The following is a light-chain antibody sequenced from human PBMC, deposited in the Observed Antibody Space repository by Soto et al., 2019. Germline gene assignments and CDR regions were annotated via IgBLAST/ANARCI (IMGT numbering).Light chain of an antibody. CDR2: GNS. J-gene: IGLJ3*02. V-gene: IGLV1-40*01. CDR1: SSNIGAGYD. Sequence: QSVLTQPPSVSGAPGHRVTISCTGSSSNIGAGYDVHWYQQLPGTAPKLLIYGNSNRPSGVPDRFSGSKSGTSASLAITGHQDEDVADYYCQSYDSSLSGWVFGGGTKLTVL. CDR3: QSYDSSLSGWV.